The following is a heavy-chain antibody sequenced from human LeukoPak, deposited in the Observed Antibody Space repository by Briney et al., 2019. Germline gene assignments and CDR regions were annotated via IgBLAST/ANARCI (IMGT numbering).Heavy chain of an antibody. Sequence: PSETLSLTCTVSGGSISSGDYYWSWIRQPPGKGLEWIGEINHSGSTNYNPSLKSRVTISVDTSKNQFSLKLSSVTAADTAVYYCARVAGYGAFDIWGQGTMVTVSS. D-gene: IGHD5-12*01. V-gene: IGHV4-39*07. CDR3: ARVAGYGAFDI. CDR2: INHSGST. J-gene: IGHJ3*02. CDR1: GGSISSGDYY.